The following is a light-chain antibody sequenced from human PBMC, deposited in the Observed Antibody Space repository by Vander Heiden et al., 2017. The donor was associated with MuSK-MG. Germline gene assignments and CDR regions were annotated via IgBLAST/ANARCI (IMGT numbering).Light chain of an antibody. J-gene: IGKJ1*01. V-gene: IGKV2-28*01. CDR2: LGS. Sequence: DIVMTQSPLSLPVIPGEPASISCRSSQSLLHSNGYNYLDWYLQKPGQSPQLLIYLGSNWASGVPDRFSGSGSGTDFTLKISRVEAEDVGVYYCMQALQTPWTFGQGTKVEIK. CDR1: QSLLHSNGYNY. CDR3: MQALQTPWT.